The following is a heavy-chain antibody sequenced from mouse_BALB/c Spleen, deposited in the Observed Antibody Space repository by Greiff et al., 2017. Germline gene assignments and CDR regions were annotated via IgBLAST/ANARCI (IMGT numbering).Heavy chain of an antibody. CDR3: ARWLLPPYAMDY. Sequence: DVMLVESGGGLVQPGGSRKLSFAASGFTFSSFGMHWVRQAPEKGLEWVAYISSGSSTIYYADTVKGRFTISRDNPKNTLFLQMTSLRSEDTAMYYCARWLLPPYAMDYWGQGTSVTVSS. J-gene: IGHJ4*01. CDR1: GFTFSSFG. D-gene: IGHD2-3*01. CDR2: ISSGSSTI. V-gene: IGHV5-17*02.